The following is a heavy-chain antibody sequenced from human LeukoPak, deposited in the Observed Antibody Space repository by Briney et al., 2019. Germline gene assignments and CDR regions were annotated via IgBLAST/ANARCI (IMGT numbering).Heavy chain of an antibody. CDR2: ISSSGSTI. J-gene: IGHJ4*02. CDR1: GFTFSSYE. D-gene: IGHD3-10*01. CDR3: AFLGYGSGFNSGY. V-gene: IGHV3-48*03. Sequence: PGGSLRLSCAASGFTFSSYEMNWVRQAPGKGLEWASYISSSGSTIYYADSVKGRFTISRDNAKNSPYLQMNSLRAEDTAVYYCAFLGYGSGFNSGYWGQGTLVTVSS.